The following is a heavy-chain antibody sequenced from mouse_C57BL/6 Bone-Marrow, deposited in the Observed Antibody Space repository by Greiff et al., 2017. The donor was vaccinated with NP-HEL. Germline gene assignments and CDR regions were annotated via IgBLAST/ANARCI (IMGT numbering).Heavy chain of an antibody. CDR3: ARHAPYYYGSIYAMDY. V-gene: IGHV5-12*01. CDR2: ISNGGGST. J-gene: IGHJ4*01. D-gene: IGHD1-1*01. CDR1: GFTFSDYY. Sequence: EVMLVESGGGLVQPGGSLKLSCAASGFTFSDYYMYWVRQTPEKRLEWVAYISNGGGSTYYPDTVKGRFTISRDNAKNTLYLQMSRLKSEDTAMYYCARHAPYYYGSIYAMDYWGQGTSVTVSS.